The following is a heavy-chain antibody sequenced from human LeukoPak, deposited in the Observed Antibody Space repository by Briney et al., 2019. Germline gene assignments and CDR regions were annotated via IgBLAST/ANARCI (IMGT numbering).Heavy chain of an antibody. D-gene: IGHD6-6*01. CDR1: GGTFSSYA. CDR3: AREIAARPGGYFDS. J-gene: IGHJ4*02. V-gene: IGHV1-69*13. Sequence: ASVKVSCKASGGTFSSYAISWVRQAPGQGLEWMGGIIPIFGTANYAQKFQGRVTITADESTSTAYMELSSLRSEDTAVYYCAREIAARPGGYFDSWGQGTLVIVSS. CDR2: IIPIFGTA.